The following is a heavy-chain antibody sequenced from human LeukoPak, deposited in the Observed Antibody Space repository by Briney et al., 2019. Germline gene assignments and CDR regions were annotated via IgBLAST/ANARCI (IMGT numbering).Heavy chain of an antibody. D-gene: IGHD3-10*01. Sequence: GGSLRLSCAASGFTFSSYEMNWVRQAPGKGLEWVSYISSSGSTIYYADSVKGRFTISRDNAKNSLYLQMNSLRAEDTAVYYCARDQGAWFGELDFDYWGQGTLVTVSS. V-gene: IGHV3-48*03. J-gene: IGHJ4*02. CDR2: ISSSGSTI. CDR3: ARDQGAWFGELDFDY. CDR1: GFTFSSYE.